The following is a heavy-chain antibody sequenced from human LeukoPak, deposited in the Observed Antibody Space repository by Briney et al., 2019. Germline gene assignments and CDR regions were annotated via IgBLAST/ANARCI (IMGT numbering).Heavy chain of an antibody. Sequence: SETLSLTCTVSGGSIGSYYWSWIRQPPGKGLEWIGYIYYSGSTNYNPSLKSRVTISVDTSRNQFSLKLSSVTAADTAVYYCARVVASYYDILTGYGTPMELDPWGQGTLVTVSS. CDR3: ARVVASYYDILTGYGTPMELDP. D-gene: IGHD3-9*01. CDR1: GGSIGSYY. CDR2: IYYSGST. J-gene: IGHJ5*02. V-gene: IGHV4-59*01.